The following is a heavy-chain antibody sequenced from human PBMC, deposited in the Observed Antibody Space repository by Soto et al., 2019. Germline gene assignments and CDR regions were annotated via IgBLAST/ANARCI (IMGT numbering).Heavy chain of an antibody. CDR3: ARESEYYYDSSCYPAPYYFDY. J-gene: IGHJ4*02. V-gene: IGHV1-2*04. Sequence: GASVKVSCKASGYTFTGYYMHWVRQAPGQGLEWMGWINPNSGGTNYAQKFQGWVTMTRDTSISTAYMELSRLRSDDTAVYYCARESEYYYDSSCYPAPYYFDYWGQGTLVTVSS. D-gene: IGHD3-22*01. CDR2: INPNSGGT. CDR1: GYTFTGYY.